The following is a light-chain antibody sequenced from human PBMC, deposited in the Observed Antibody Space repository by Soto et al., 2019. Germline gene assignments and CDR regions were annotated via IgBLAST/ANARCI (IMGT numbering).Light chain of an antibody. CDR3: LQHNSYPRT. Sequence: DIQLTQSPSSLSASVGDRVTITCRASRGIRNDLVWYQQKPGKAPKRLIYATSTLQSGVPSRFSGSGSGTEFTLTISSLQPEDFATYYCLQHNSYPRTFGQGTKVDIK. J-gene: IGKJ1*01. V-gene: IGKV1-17*01. CDR2: ATS. CDR1: RGIRND.